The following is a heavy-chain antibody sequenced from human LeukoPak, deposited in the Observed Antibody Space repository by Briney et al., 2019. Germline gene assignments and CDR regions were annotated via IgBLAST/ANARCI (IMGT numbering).Heavy chain of an antibody. CDR2: ISAYNGNT. J-gene: IGHJ4*02. CDR1: GYTFTSYG. V-gene: IGHV1-18*01. Sequence: ASVKVSCKASGYTFTSYGISWVRQAPGQGLEWMGWISAYNGNTNYAQKLQGRDTMTTDTSTSTAYMELRSLRSDDTAVYYCARIPIFGVVITPYYFDYWGQGTLVTVSS. CDR3: ARIPIFGVVITPYYFDY. D-gene: IGHD3-3*01.